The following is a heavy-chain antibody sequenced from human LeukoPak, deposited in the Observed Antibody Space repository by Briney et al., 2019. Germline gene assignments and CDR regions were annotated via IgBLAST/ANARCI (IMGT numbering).Heavy chain of an antibody. CDR3: ARDYYDSTTYYSPFDY. D-gene: IGHD3-22*01. Sequence: SETLSLTCTVSGDSISGYYWSWIRQSPGKALEWIGYMFYSGSTNSSPSLKSPNYNPSLKSRVTMSVDASMQQISLKLSPVTAADTAVYYCARDYYDSTTYYSPFDYWGQGTLVTVSS. CDR1: GDSISGYY. CDR2: MFYSGSTNSSPSLKSP. J-gene: IGHJ4*02. V-gene: IGHV4-59*01.